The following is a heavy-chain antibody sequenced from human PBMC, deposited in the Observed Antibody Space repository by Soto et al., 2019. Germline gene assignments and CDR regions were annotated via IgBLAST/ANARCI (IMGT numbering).Heavy chain of an antibody. CDR2: IIPIFGTT. CDR3: ARNHYYDSSGYYYLDY. CDR1: GGTFSSYA. D-gene: IGHD3-22*01. Sequence: GASVKVSCKASGGTFSSYAISWVRQAPGQGLEWMGGIIPIFGTTKHAQKFQGRVTSSADESTSTVYMELSRLTSEDTALYYCARNHYYDSSGYYYLDYWGQGTPVTVSS. J-gene: IGHJ4*02. V-gene: IGHV1-69*13.